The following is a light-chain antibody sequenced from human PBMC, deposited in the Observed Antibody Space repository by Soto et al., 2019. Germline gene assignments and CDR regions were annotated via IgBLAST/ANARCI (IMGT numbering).Light chain of an antibody. CDR1: QSINTY. CDR2: KAS. J-gene: IGKJ1*01. CDR3: QQYNSYSRT. Sequence: DIQMTQSPSTLSASVGDRVTITCRASQSINTYLAWYQQKPGKAPKLLIYKASSLESGVPSRFSGSGSGTEFTLTISSPQPEDFATYYCQQYNSYSRTFGQGTKVEIK. V-gene: IGKV1-5*03.